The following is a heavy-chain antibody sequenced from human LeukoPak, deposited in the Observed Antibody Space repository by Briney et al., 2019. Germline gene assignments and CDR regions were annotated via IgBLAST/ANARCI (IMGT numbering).Heavy chain of an antibody. CDR2: ISSSSSYI. Sequence: PGGSLRLSCAASGFTFSSYSMNWVRQAPGKGLEWVSSISSSSSYIYYADSVKGRFTISRDNAKNTLYLQMNSLRAEDTAVYYCARDRDDILTGLSWFDPWGQGTLVTVSS. CDR1: GFTFSSYS. V-gene: IGHV3-21*01. J-gene: IGHJ5*02. CDR3: ARDRDDILTGLSWFDP. D-gene: IGHD3-9*01.